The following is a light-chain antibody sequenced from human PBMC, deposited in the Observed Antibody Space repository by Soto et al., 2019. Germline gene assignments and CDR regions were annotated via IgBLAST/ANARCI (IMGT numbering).Light chain of an antibody. J-gene: IGKJ4*02. CDR3: QQRDSWPST. CDR2: EAT. V-gene: IGKV3-11*01. Sequence: EIVLTQSPGTLSLSPGERATLSCRASQSISTYLAWYQQKPGQAPRLLIYEATNRAIGIPARFSGSGSGTDFSLTISSLEPEDFAGYYCQQRDSWPSTVGGGTKVDVK. CDR1: QSISTY.